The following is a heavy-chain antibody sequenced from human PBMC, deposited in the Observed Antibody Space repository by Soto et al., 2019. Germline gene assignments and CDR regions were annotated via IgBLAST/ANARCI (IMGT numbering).Heavy chain of an antibody. CDR1: GFTFSSYW. D-gene: IGHD2-8*01. CDR2: INSDGSST. CDR3: ASFSGPNPSCNHAVSYSVAFDY. J-gene: IGHJ4*02. Sequence: GGSLRLSCAASGFTFSSYWMHWVRQAPGKGLVWVSRINSDGSSTSYADSVKGRFTISRDNAKNTLYLQMNSLGAEDTAVYYCASFSGPNPSCNHAVSYSVAFDYWGQGTLVTVSS. V-gene: IGHV3-74*01.